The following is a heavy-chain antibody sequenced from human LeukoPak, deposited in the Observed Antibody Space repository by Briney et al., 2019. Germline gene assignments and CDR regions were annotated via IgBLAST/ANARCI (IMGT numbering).Heavy chain of an antibody. CDR2: ISPDGSTT. V-gene: IGHV3-74*01. CDR1: RFTFSSYW. J-gene: IGHJ4*02. D-gene: IGHD1-1*01. Sequence: GGSLRLSCVASRFTFSSYWMHWVRQAPGTGLVWVSYISPDGSTTRYADSVKGRFTISRDNAKHRLYLQMNSLRVGDTAVYFCASAWSYWGQGALVTVS. CDR3: ASAWSY.